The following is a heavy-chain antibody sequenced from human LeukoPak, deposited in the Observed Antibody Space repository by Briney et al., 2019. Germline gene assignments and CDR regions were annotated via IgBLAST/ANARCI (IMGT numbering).Heavy chain of an antibody. Sequence: SETLSLTCTVSGXSISSYYGSWIRQPPGKGLEWIGYIYYSGSTNYNPSLKSRVTISVDTSKSQFSLKLSSVTAADTAVYYCARDRKVVAARERVFDYWGQGTLATVSS. CDR2: IYYSGST. D-gene: IGHD6-6*01. J-gene: IGHJ4*02. V-gene: IGHV4-59*01. CDR1: GXSISSYY. CDR3: ARDRKVVAARERVFDY.